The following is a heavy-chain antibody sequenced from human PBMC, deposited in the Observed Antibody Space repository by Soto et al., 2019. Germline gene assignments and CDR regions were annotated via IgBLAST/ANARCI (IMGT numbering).Heavy chain of an antibody. D-gene: IGHD1-26*01. V-gene: IGHV4-34*01. CDR1: DKSLSGYY. CDR2: INHSGNT. CDR3: ARHHVRGRTIAGAAEF. Sequence: SETLSLTCAVYDKSLSGYYWSWIRQPPGKALEWIGEINHSGNTNYNPSLKSRVTISVDTSKNQLFLNLSSVTAADTAMYYCARHHVRGRTIAGAAEFWGQGTLVTVSS. J-gene: IGHJ4*02.